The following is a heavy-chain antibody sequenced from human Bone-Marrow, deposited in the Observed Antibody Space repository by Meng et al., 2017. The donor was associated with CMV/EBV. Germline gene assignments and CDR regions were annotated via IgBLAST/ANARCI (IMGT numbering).Heavy chain of an antibody. D-gene: IGHD3-3*01. Sequence: ESLKISCVASGFTFSDYYMSWIRQAPGKGLEWIGSIYHSGSTYYNPSLKSRVTISVDTSKNQFSLKLSSVTAADTAVYYCARGTTIFGVALIGYWGQGTLVTVSS. V-gene: IGHV4-38-2*01. CDR2: IYHSGST. CDR1: GFTFSDYY. CDR3: ARGTTIFGVALIGY. J-gene: IGHJ4*02.